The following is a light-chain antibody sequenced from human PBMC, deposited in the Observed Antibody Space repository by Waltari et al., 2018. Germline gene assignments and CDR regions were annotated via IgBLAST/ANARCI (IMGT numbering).Light chain of an antibody. CDR2: EDN. CDR1: SGSIASNY. Sequence: NFMLTQPHSVSESPGKTVTISCTCSSGSIASNYVKWYQQRPGSSPTTVINEDNPRPSVVPDRFSGSIDSSSNSASLTISGLKTEDEADYYCQSYDSSNLWVFGGGTKLTVL. J-gene: IGLJ3*02. V-gene: IGLV6-57*01. CDR3: QSYDSSNLWV.